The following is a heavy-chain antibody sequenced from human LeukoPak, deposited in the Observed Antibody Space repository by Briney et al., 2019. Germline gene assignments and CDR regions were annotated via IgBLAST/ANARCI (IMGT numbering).Heavy chain of an antibody. CDR1: GYTFSIYA. CDR3: ARVPVAAAANWFDP. J-gene: IGHJ5*02. Sequence: ASVKVSCKASGYTFSIYAISWVRQAPGQGLEWMGWISAYNGNTNYPQKLQDRVTLTTDTSTSTAYMELSSLRSEDTAVYYCARVPVAAAANWFDPWGQGTLVTVSS. V-gene: IGHV1-18*01. CDR2: ISAYNGNT. D-gene: IGHD6-13*01.